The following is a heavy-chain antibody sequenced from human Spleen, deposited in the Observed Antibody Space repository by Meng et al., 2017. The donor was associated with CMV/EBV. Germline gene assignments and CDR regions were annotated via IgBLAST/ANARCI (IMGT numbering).Heavy chain of an antibody. CDR3: ARGVDFGY. CDR1: RGTISDYY. J-gene: IGHJ4*02. V-gene: IGHV4-59*01. Sequence: SETLSLTCSVSRGTISDYYWSWIRQPPGKTLEWIGYIHYRGSTVYNPSLKSRVTISVDTSNQFSLRLTSVTTADTAVYYCARGVDFGYWGQGILVTVSS. CDR2: IHYRGST.